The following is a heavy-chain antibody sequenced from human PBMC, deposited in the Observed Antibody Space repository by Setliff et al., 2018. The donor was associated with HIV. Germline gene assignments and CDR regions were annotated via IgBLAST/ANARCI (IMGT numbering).Heavy chain of an antibody. CDR3: ARVGSSGGYGMDV. CDR1: GFTFDDYG. J-gene: IGHJ6*02. CDR2: ITWNGGHT. Sequence: GGSLRLSCAASGFTFDDYGMSWVRQRPGKGLEWVGGITWNGGHTGYADSVKGRFTISRDNAKNSLYLQMNSLRAEDTALYYCARVGSSGGYGMDVWGQGTTVTVSS. D-gene: IGHD3-22*01. V-gene: IGHV3-20*04.